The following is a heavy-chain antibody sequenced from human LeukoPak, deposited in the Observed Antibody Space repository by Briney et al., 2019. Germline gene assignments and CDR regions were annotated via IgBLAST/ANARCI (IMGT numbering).Heavy chain of an antibody. J-gene: IGHJ3*02. CDR3: ARDHRIMDAFDI. V-gene: IGHV4-59*01. Sequence: KPSETLSLTCTVSGDSINTYYWSWIRQPPGKGLEWIGHIYYSGSTNYNPSLKSRVSISLDMSKNQFSLKLTSLTAADTAVYYCARDHRIMDAFDIWGQGTMVTVSS. CDR1: GDSINTYY. D-gene: IGHD3-16*01. CDR2: IYYSGST.